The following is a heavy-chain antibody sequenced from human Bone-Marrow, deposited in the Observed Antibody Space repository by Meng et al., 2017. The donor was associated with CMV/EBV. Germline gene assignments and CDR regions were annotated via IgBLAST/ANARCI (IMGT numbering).Heavy chain of an antibody. J-gene: IGHJ3*02. D-gene: IGHD4-23*01. CDR1: GGSFSGYY. Sequence: SETLSLTCAVYGGSFSGYYWSWIRQPPGKGLEWIGEINHSGSTNYNPSLKSRVTISVDTSKNQFSLKLSSVTAADTAVYYCARGRRFGGNGAFAIWGQGPMVTGSS. V-gene: IGHV4-34*01. CDR2: INHSGST. CDR3: ARGRRFGGNGAFAI.